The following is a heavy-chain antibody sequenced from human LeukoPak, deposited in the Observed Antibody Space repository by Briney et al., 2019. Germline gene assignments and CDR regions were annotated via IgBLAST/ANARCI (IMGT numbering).Heavy chain of an antibody. CDR3: VRGLNSFDL. CDR2: SRIKADGYIT. CDR1: GFSFSDHY. V-gene: IGHV3-72*01. J-gene: IGHJ4*02. Sequence: GGSLRLSCVVSGFSFSDHYLDWVRQAPGRGLERVGRSRIKADGYITQYAASVKDRFTISRDESKDSLLLQMNSLKTEDTAIYYCVRGLNSFDLWGQGTPVTVSS.